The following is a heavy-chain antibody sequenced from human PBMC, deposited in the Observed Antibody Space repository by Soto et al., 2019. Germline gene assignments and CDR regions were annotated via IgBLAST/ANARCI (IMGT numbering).Heavy chain of an antibody. CDR2: IYYSGST. CDR1: GGSISSYY. J-gene: IGHJ4*02. CDR3: ARGTMVRGVKLFYFDY. Sequence: SETLSLTCTVSGGSISSYYWSWIRQPPGKGLEWIGCIYYSGSTNYNPSLKSRVTISVDTSKNQFSLKLSSVTAADTAVYYCARGTMVRGVKLFYFDYWGQGTLVTVS. V-gene: IGHV4-59*01. D-gene: IGHD3-10*01.